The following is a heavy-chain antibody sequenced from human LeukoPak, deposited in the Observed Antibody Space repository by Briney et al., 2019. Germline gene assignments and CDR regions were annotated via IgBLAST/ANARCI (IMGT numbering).Heavy chain of an antibody. J-gene: IGHJ4*02. CDR2: IIYSGVT. CDR3: ATYIGSYYDY. D-gene: IGHD1-26*01. Sequence: SETLSLTCTVSGGSISSSNYYWGWIRQPPGKGLEWIGGIIYSGVTYYNPSLKSRATISVDTSKNQFSLRLNFVTAADTAVYFCATYIGSYYDYWGQGTLVTVSS. CDR1: GGSISSSNYY. V-gene: IGHV4-39*01.